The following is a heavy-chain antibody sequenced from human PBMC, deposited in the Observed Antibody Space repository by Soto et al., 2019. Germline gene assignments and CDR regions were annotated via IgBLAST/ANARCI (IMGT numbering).Heavy chain of an antibody. CDR1: GYTFTSYG. CDR2: ISAYNGNT. D-gene: IGHD3-3*01. J-gene: IGHJ6*02. V-gene: IGHV1-18*01. CDR3: ARDLASNYDFWSGYPKDYYYYGMDV. Sequence: ASVKVSCKASGYTFTSYGSSWVRQAPGQGLEWMGWISAYNGNTNYAQKLQGRVTMTTDTSTSTAYMELRSLRSDDTAVYYCARDLASNYDFWSGYPKDYYYYGMDVWGQGTTVTVSS.